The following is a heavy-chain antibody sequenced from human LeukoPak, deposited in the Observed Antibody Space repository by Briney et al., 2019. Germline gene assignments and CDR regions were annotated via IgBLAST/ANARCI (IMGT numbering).Heavy chain of an antibody. J-gene: IGHJ4*02. D-gene: IGHD2-21*02. Sequence: GGSLRLSCVASGFTFSSYWMHWVRQDPRKGLVWVSRISGDGRNINYADSVRGRFTISRDNAKNTLYLQMNTLRVEDTAVYYCAKDLERHIVVVTASAVDYWGQGTLVTVSS. CDR3: AKDLERHIVVVTASAVDY. V-gene: IGHV3-74*01. CDR1: GFTFSSYW. CDR2: ISGDGRNI.